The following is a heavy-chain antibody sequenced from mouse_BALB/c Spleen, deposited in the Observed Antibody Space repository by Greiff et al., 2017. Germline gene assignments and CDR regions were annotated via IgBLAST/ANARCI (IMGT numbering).Heavy chain of an antibody. D-gene: IGHD1-1*01. V-gene: IGHV7-1*02. Sequence: EVQVVESGGGLVQPGGSLRLSCATSGFTFSDFYMEWVRQPPGKRLEWIAASRNKANDYTTEYSASVKGRFIVSRDTSQSILYLQMNALRAEDTAIYYCARAYYYGSTPTYFDVWGAGTTVTVSS. CDR2: SRNKANDYTT. CDR1: GFTFSDFY. CDR3: ARAYYYGSTPTYFDV. J-gene: IGHJ1*01.